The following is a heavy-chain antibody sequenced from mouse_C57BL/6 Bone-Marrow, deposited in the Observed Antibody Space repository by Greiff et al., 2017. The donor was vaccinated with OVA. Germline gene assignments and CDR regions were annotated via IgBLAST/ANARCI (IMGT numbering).Heavy chain of an antibody. CDR1: GYTFTSYW. D-gene: IGHD1-1*01. V-gene: IGHV1-50*01. CDR3: ARTGRSYVGLDY. Sequence: QVQLQQPGAELVKPGASVKLSCKASGYTFTSYWMQWVKQRPGQGLEWIGEIDPSDSSTNYNQKFKGKATLTVDTSSRTAYRQLSSLTSEDSAVYYCARTGRSYVGLDYWGQGTTLTVSS. J-gene: IGHJ2*01. CDR2: IDPSDSST.